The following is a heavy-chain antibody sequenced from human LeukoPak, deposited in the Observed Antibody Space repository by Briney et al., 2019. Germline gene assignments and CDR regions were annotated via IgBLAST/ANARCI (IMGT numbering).Heavy chain of an antibody. V-gene: IGHV3-33*01. D-gene: IGHD6-13*01. CDR3: ARDASSSSWYGYYFDY. Sequence: GRSLRLSCAASGFTSSSYGMHWVRQAPGKGLEWVAVIWYDGSNKYYADSVKGRFTISRDNSKNTLYLQMNSLRAEDTAVYYCARDASSSSWYGYYFDYWGQGTLVTVSS. CDR1: GFTSSSYG. J-gene: IGHJ4*02. CDR2: IWYDGSNK.